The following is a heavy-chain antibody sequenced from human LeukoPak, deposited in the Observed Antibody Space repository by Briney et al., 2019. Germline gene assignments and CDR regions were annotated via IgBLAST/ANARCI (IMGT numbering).Heavy chain of an antibody. CDR2: ISNDGSNK. CDR3: AKGRGAFDI. CDR1: GFTFSSYG. V-gene: IGHV3-30*18. J-gene: IGHJ3*02. Sequence: PGGSLRLSCVASGFTFSSYGMHWLPQAPGKGVELVVVISNDGSNKYYAGSLKGRFTISRDNSKNTLYLQMNSLRAEDTAVYYCAKGRGAFDIWGQGTMATVSS. D-gene: IGHD3-10*01.